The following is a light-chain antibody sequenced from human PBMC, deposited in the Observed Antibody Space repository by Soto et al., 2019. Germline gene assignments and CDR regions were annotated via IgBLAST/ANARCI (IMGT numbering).Light chain of an antibody. CDR3: QQYKSWPLT. V-gene: IGKV3-15*01. CDR2: GAS. CDR1: QNLNIN. J-gene: IGKJ4*02. Sequence: EIVMTQSPATLSVSPGERATLSCRASQNLNINLAWYQQNPGQAPRLLIFGASTRATGIPVRFSGSGSGTEFTLTISSRQSEDFAVYYCQQYKSWPLTLGGGTKVEIK.